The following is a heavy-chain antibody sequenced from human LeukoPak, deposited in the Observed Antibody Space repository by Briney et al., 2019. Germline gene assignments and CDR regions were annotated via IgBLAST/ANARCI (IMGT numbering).Heavy chain of an antibody. CDR1: GGSISTGGYY. V-gene: IGHV4-39*01. D-gene: IGHD3-22*01. Sequence: MSSETLSLTCTVSGGSISTGGYYWGWIRQPPGKGLEWIGSIYYSGSTYYNPSLKSRVTISVDTSKNQFSLKLSSVTAADTAVYYCARTPHYYDSSGYYSPSAFDYWGQGTLVTVSS. CDR2: IYYSGST. J-gene: IGHJ4*02. CDR3: ARTPHYYDSSGYYSPSAFDY.